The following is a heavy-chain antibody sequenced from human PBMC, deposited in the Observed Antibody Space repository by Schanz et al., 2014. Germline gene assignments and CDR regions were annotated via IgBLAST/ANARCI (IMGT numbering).Heavy chain of an antibody. Sequence: EVQLVESGGGLVKPGGSLGLSCATSGLTFTSAWMSWVRQAPGKGLEWVGRIKGKTDGGTADYAAPMKGRFTISRDNSKNTVYIQMNSLRAEDTAVYYCARGGPAYYFDDWGQGTLVTVSS. CDR2: IKGKTDGGTA. V-gene: IGHV3-15*01. CDR1: GLTFTSAW. CDR3: ARGGPAYYFDD. J-gene: IGHJ4*02.